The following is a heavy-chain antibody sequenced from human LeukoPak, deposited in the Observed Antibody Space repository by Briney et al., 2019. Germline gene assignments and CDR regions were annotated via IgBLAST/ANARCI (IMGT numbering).Heavy chain of an antibody. Sequence: GASMKVSCKASGYTFTSYYMHWVRQAPGQGLEWMGIINPSRGSTSYAQKFQGRVTMTRDTSTSTVYMELSSLRSEDTAVYYCATAKTYYYGSGSYSLDYWGQGTLVTVSS. CDR1: GYTFTSYY. V-gene: IGHV1-46*01. CDR2: INPSRGST. D-gene: IGHD3-10*01. CDR3: ATAKTYYYGSGSYSLDY. J-gene: IGHJ4*02.